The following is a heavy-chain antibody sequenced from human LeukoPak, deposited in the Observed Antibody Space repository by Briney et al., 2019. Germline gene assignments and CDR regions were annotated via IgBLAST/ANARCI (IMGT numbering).Heavy chain of an antibody. D-gene: IGHD3-10*01. CDR3: AREVRDYYGPYFDY. V-gene: IGHV4-59*01. Sequence: SETLSLTCTVSGGSISSYYWSWIRQPPGKGLEWIGYIYCSGSTNYNPSLKSRVTISVDTSKNQFSLKLSSVTAADTAVYYCAREVRDYYGPYFDYWGQGTLVTVSS. CDR2: IYCSGST. J-gene: IGHJ4*02. CDR1: GGSISSYY.